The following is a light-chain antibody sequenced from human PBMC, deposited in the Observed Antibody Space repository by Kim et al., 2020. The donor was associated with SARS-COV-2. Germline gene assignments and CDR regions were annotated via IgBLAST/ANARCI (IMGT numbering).Light chain of an antibody. J-gene: IGLJ3*02. Sequence: QAVVTQEPSLTVSPGGTVTLTGASSTGTITTDYYANWFQQKPGQAPRTLIYSTDNKHSWTPARFSGSLLGGKAALTVSGVQPDDEAEYYCLLWHGGTWVFGGGTQLTVL. CDR2: STD. V-gene: IGLV7-43*01. CDR3: LLWHGGTWV. CDR1: TGTITTDYY.